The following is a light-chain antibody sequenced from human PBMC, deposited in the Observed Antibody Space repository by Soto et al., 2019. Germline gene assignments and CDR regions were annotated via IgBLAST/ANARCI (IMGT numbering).Light chain of an antibody. J-gene: IGLJ3*02. Sequence: QSALTQPASVSGSPGQSITISCTGTSSDVGGYNYVSWYQQHPGKAPKLMIYEVSNRPSGVSNRFSGSKSGNTASLTISGLHAEDEADYYCSSYTSSSNWVFGGGTKLTVL. V-gene: IGLV2-14*01. CDR1: SSDVGGYNY. CDR3: SSYTSSSNWV. CDR2: EVS.